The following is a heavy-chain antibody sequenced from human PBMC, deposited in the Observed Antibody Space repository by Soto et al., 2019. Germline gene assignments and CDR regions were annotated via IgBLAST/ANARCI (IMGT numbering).Heavy chain of an antibody. V-gene: IGHV2-5*02. J-gene: IGHJ4*02. CDR3: AHVYGGYYNFDY. CDR1: GFSLSTSGVG. D-gene: IGHD5-12*01. CDR2: IYWDDDK. Sequence: QITLKESGPTLVKPTQTLTLTCTFSGFSLSTSGVGVGWIRQPPGKALEWLALIYWDDDKRYSPSLKSRLTITKDTSKNQLVLTMTNMDPVDTATYYCAHVYGGYYNFDYWGQGTLVTVSS.